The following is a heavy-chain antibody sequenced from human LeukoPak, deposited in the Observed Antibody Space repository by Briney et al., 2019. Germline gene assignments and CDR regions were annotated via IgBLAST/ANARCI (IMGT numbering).Heavy chain of an antibody. CDR2: ISYDGSNK. Sequence: GGSLRLSCAASGFMFGSYTMHWVRQAPGKGLEWVALISYDGSNKHHTDSVKGRFTISRDNSKDTLFLQMSSLRVEDTAVYYCAREATDAFDIWGQGTMVTVSS. J-gene: IGHJ3*02. CDR3: AREATDAFDI. CDR1: GFMFGSYT. V-gene: IGHV3-30-3*01.